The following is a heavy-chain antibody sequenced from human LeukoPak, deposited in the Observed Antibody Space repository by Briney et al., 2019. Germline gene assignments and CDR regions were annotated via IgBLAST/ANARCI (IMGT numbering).Heavy chain of an antibody. CDR1: GGSISSYY. J-gene: IGHJ4*02. D-gene: IGHD3-10*01. V-gene: IGHV4-59*01. CDR3: ARFSGSYSFVDY. CDR2: IYYSGST. Sequence: SETLSLTCTVSGGSISSYYWSWIRLPPGKGLEWIGYIYYSGSTKYNPSLKSRATISIDTSKNQFSLKLSSVAAADTAVYYCARFSGSYSFVDYWGQGTLVTVSS.